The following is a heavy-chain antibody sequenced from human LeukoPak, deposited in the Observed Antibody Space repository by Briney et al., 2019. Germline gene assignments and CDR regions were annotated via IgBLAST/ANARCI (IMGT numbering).Heavy chain of an antibody. J-gene: IGHJ4*02. Sequence: KASETLSLTCAVYGGSFIGYYWSWIRQPPGKGLEWIGEINHFGSTNYNPSLKSRVTISIDTSKNQFSLKLTSVTAADTAVYYCARRRGYSYGYSDYWGQGTLVTVSS. V-gene: IGHV4-34*01. CDR3: ARRRGYSYGYSDY. D-gene: IGHD5-18*01. CDR2: INHFGST. CDR1: GGSFIGYY.